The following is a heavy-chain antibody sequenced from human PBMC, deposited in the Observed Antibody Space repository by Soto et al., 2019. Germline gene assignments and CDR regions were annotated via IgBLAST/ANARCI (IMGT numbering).Heavy chain of an antibody. D-gene: IGHD3-3*02. CDR2: INPGEINT. V-gene: IGHV1-3*01. CDR3: ARILRGRNIFGLDHTGYY. CDR1: GYPFSNYA. J-gene: IGHJ4*02. Sequence: ASVKVSCNASGYPFSNYAIHWVRQAPGQSLEWMGWINPGEINTRYSQKFQCRVTITSDRSANTAYMELSSLKSEDTAVYYCARILRGRNIFGLDHTGYYWGQGTRVTVAS.